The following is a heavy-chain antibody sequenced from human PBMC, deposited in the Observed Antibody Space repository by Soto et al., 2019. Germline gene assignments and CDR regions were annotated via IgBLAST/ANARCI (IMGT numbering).Heavy chain of an antibody. CDR2: IIPILGIA. CDR1: GGTFSSYT. CDR3: ASGPGSSSSRGFDY. V-gene: IGHV1-69*02. Sequence: QVQLVQSGAEVKKPGSSVKVSCKASGGTFSSYTISWVRQAPGQGLEWMGRIIPILGIANYAQKFQGRVTITADKSTSTAYMELSSLSSEDTAVYYCASGPGSSSSRGFDYWGQGTLVTVSS. J-gene: IGHJ4*02. D-gene: IGHD6-6*01.